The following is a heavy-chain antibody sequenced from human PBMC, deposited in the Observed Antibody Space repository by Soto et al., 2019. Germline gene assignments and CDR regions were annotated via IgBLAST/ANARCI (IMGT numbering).Heavy chain of an antibody. CDR3: VARSPFEY. CDR1: GFIFRDAW. CDR2: VKSKSEGGTT. J-gene: IGHJ4*02. V-gene: IGHV3-15*05. Sequence: PGGSLRLSCAASGFIFRDAWISWVRQAPGKGLEWIGRVKSKSEGGTTDYAALVKGRFTVSRDDSINTVSLQMDSLKMEDTAVYFCVARSPFEYWGQGTLVTVSS. D-gene: IGHD2-21*01.